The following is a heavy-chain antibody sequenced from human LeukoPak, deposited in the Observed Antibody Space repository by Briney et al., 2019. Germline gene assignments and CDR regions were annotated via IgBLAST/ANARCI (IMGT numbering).Heavy chain of an antibody. J-gene: IGHJ5*02. CDR1: GGSISRYH. CDR3: ARAYSSSWYWFDP. D-gene: IGHD6-13*01. Sequence: ETPSLTCTVPGGSISRYHWRWVWQPPRERRGWIGYIYYTGSTNYNPSLKSRVTISVDTSKNQFSLKLRSVTAADTAVYYCARAYSSSWYWFDPWGQGTLVTVSS. CDR2: IYYTGST. V-gene: IGHV4-59*01.